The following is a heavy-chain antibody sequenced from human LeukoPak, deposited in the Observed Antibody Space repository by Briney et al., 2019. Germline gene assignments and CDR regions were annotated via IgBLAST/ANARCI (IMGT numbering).Heavy chain of an antibody. Sequence: PSQTLSLACTVSGGSISSGSYYWSWIRQPDGKGLEWIGRIYTSGSTNYNPSLKSRLTISVDTSKNQFSLKLSSVTAADTAVYYCARFQIPTGAFDIWGQGTMVTVSS. J-gene: IGHJ3*02. CDR1: GGSISSGSYY. V-gene: IGHV4-61*02. CDR3: ARFQIPTGAFDI. D-gene: IGHD3-9*01. CDR2: IYTSGST.